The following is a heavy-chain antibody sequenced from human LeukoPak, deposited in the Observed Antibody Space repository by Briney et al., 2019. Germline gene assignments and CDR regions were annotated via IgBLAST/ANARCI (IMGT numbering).Heavy chain of an antibody. CDR1: GFTFDDYA. D-gene: IGHD6-19*01. V-gene: IGHV3-43D*03. J-gene: IGHJ4*02. CDR3: AKGGAVAGLEFFDY. CDR2: ISWDGGST. Sequence: GGSLRLSCAASGFTFDDYAMHWVRQAPGKGLEWVSLISWDGGSTYYADSVKGRFTISRDNSKNSLYLQMNSLRAEDTALYYCAKGGAVAGLEFFDYWGQGTLVTVSS.